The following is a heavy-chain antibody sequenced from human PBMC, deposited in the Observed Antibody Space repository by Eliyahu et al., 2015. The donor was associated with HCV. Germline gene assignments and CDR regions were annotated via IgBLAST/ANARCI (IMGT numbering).Heavy chain of an antibody. CDR3: AKGDGIAVAGGGFDY. J-gene: IGHJ4*02. CDR2: ISWDGGST. D-gene: IGHD6-19*01. V-gene: IGHV3-43*01. CDR1: GFTFDDYT. Sequence: LSCAASGFTFDDYTMHWVRQAPGKGLEWVSLISWDGGSTYYADSVKGRFTISRDNSKNSLYLQMNSLRTEDTALYYCAKGDGIAVAGGGFDYWGQGTLVTVSS.